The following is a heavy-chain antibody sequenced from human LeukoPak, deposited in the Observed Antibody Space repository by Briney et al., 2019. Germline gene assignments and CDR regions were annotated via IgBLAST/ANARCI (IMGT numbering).Heavy chain of an antibody. J-gene: IGHJ4*02. D-gene: IGHD2-15*01. Sequence: PSETLSLTCTVSGGSISSYYWSWIRQPPGKGLEWIGSIYYSGSIYYNPSLKSRVTISVDTSKNQFSLKLSSVTAADTAVYYCARDLDCSGGSCYPHGYWGQGTLVTVSS. CDR2: IYYSGSI. CDR3: ARDLDCSGGSCYPHGY. CDR1: GGSISSYY. V-gene: IGHV4-59*12.